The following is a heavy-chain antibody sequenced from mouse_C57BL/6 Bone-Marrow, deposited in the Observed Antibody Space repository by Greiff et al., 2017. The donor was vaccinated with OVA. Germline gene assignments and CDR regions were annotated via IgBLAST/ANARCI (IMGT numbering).Heavy chain of an antibody. Sequence: VKLMESGAELARPGASVKLSCKASGYTFTSYGISWVKQRTGQGLEWIGEIYPRSGNTYYNEKFKGKATLTADKSSSTAYMELRSLTSEDSAVYFCARGYYSNYVGAWFAYWGQGTLVTVSA. J-gene: IGHJ3*01. D-gene: IGHD2-5*01. V-gene: IGHV1-81*01. CDR3: ARGYYSNYVGAWFAY. CDR2: IYPRSGNT. CDR1: GYTFTSYG.